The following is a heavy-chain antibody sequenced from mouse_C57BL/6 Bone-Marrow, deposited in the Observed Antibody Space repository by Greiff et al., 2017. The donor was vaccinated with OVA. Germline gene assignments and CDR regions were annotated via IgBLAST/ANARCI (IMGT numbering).Heavy chain of an antibody. Sequence: QVQLQQPGAELVKPGASVKLSCKASGYTFTSYWMHWVKQRPGQGLEWIGYINPSSGYTKYNQKFKDKATLTADKSSSTAYMQLSSLTYEDSAVYYCARKGSNYGWYFDVWGTGTTVTVSS. J-gene: IGHJ1*03. CDR3: ARKGSNYGWYFDV. V-gene: IGHV1-7*01. CDR1: GYTFTSYW. CDR2: INPSSGYT. D-gene: IGHD2-5*01.